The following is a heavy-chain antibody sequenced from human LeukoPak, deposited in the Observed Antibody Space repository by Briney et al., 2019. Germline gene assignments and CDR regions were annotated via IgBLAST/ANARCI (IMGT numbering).Heavy chain of an antibody. J-gene: IGHJ6*03. CDR2: INPNSGKT. V-gene: IGHV1-8*01. Sequence: ASVKVSCKASGYTFTSYDINWVRQATGQGLEWMGWINPNSGKTSYAQKFQGRVTMTRNTSISTAYMELSSLRSEDTAVYYCARGKSDCTNGVCYRDYYYYYMDVWGKGTTVTVSS. CDR3: ARGKSDCTNGVCYRDYYYYYMDV. CDR1: GYTFTSYD. D-gene: IGHD2-8*01.